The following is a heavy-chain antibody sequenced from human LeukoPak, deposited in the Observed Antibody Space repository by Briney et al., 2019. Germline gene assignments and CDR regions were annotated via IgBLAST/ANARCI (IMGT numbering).Heavy chain of an antibody. CDR3: AKGLYRVVALFDY. V-gene: IGHV3-23*01. Sequence: HPGGSLRLSCAASGFTFSSYAMGWVRQAPGKGLEWVSSISDSGGSTFYADSVKGRFTISRDNSKNTLYLQMNSLRAEDTAVYYCAKGLYRVVALFDYWGQGSLVTVSS. CDR2: ISDSGGST. D-gene: IGHD2-15*01. J-gene: IGHJ4*02. CDR1: GFTFSSYA.